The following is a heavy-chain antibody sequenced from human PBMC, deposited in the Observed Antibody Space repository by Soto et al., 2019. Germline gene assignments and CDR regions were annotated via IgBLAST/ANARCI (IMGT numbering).Heavy chain of an antibody. J-gene: IGHJ3*02. Sequence: QLQLQESGSGLVKPSQTLSLTCAVSGGSISSGGYSWSWIRQPPGKGLGWIGYIYHSGSTYYNPSLKSRVTISVDRSKNQFSLKLSSVTAADTAVYYCARDLGDGYNRGAFDIWGQGTMVTVSS. CDR2: IYHSGST. CDR1: GGSISSGGYS. D-gene: IGHD3-10*01. CDR3: ARDLGDGYNRGAFDI. V-gene: IGHV4-30-2*01.